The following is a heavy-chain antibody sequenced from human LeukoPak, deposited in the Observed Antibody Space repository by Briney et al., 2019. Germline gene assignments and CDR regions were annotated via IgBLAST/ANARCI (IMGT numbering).Heavy chain of an antibody. CDR1: GFKFSTYW. D-gene: IGHD2-8*02. J-gene: IGHJ4*02. CDR2: INQDGSEK. V-gene: IGHV3-7*01. Sequence: GGSLRLSCAASGFKFSTYWMSWVRQAPGKGLEWVANINQDGSEKYYVDSVKGRFTISRDNAKNSLYLQMNSLRAEDTAVYYCARDPQYWGFGYDYWGQGTLVTVPS. CDR3: ARDPQYWGFGYDY.